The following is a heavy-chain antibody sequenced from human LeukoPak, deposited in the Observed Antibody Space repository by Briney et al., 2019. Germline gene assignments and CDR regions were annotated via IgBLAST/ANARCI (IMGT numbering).Heavy chain of an antibody. D-gene: IGHD3-22*01. V-gene: IGHV3-30*18. J-gene: IGHJ4*02. CDR1: GFTFSSYG. CDR2: ISYDESNK. Sequence: GRPLRLSCAASGFTFSSYGMHWVRQAPGKGLEWVARISYDESNKYHGESVKGRFTISRDNSKNTLYLQMNSLRAEDTAVYYCAKERDYFDSSGYSRYFDYWGQGTLVTVSS. CDR3: AKERDYFDSSGYSRYFDY.